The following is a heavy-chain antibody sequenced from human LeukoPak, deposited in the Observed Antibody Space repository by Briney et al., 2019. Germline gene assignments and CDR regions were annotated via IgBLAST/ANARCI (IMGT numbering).Heavy chain of an antibody. J-gene: IGHJ6*04. CDR1: GGSISSGDYY. D-gene: IGHD3-10*01. CDR3: ARDGYYGSGSSGIYYYYGMDV. CDR2: IYYSGST. Sequence: SQTLSLTCTVSGGSISSGDYYWSWIRQPPGKGLEWIGYIYYSGSTYYNPSLKSRVTISLDTSKNQFSLKLSSVTAADTAVYYCARDGYYGSGSSGIYYYYGMDVWGKGTTVTVSS. V-gene: IGHV4-30-4*01.